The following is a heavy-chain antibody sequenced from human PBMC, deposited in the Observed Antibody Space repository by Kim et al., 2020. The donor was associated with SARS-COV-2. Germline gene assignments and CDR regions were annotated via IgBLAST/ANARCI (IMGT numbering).Heavy chain of an antibody. J-gene: IGHJ4*02. CDR3: ARDLSGDGYAHFDY. V-gene: IGHV3-66*01. D-gene: IGHD5-12*01. Sequence: ADSVVGRFSISRDISKNTVSLQMNGRRAEDTAMYYCARDLSGDGYAHFDYWGRGALVTVSS.